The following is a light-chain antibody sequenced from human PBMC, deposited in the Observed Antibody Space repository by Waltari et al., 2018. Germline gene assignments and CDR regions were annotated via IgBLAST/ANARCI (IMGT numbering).Light chain of an antibody. CDR2: KAS. CDR3: QQYSSELYT. Sequence: DIQMTQSPSTLSASVGDRVTITCLASQSISDWLAWYQQKPGKAPKLLIQKASTLKSGVPSRFSGSGSGTEFTLTVTSLQPDDVATYFCQQYSSELYTFGQGTKLEI. V-gene: IGKV1-5*03. CDR1: QSISDW. J-gene: IGKJ2*01.